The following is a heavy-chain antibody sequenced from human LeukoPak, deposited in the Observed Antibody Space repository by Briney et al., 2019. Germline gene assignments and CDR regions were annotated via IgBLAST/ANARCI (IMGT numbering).Heavy chain of an antibody. J-gene: IGHJ5*02. V-gene: IGHV4-39*02. D-gene: IGHD4-17*01. CDR2: IYYSGST. CDR3: ARDGIYGDYGP. CDR1: GVSISSSSYY. Sequence: PSETLSLTCTVSGVSISSSSYYWVWIPQPPGKGLDWIGSIYYSGSTYYNPSLKSRVTISVDTSKNQFSLKLSSVTAADTAVYYCARDGIYGDYGPWGQGTLVTVSS.